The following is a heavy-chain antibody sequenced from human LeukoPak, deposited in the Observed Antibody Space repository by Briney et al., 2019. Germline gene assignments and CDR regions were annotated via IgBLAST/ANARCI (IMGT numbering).Heavy chain of an antibody. CDR1: GGTFSSYA. J-gene: IGHJ4*02. CDR2: IIPIFGTA. Sequence: ASVKVSCKASGGTFSSYAISWVRQAPGQGLEWMGGIIPIFGTANYAQKFQGRVTITADVSTSTAYMELSSLRSEDTAVYYCARDSYYGDYGHFDYWGQGTLVTVSS. D-gene: IGHD4-17*01. V-gene: IGHV1-69*13. CDR3: ARDSYYGDYGHFDY.